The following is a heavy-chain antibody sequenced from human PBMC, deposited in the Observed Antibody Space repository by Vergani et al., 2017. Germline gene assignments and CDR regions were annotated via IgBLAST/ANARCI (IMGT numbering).Heavy chain of an antibody. J-gene: IGHJ5*02. CDR3: ARGTIFGVVIIPWFDP. CDR1: GGKGRREV. CDR2: SSHILGTA. Sequence: GKRVKEGEEGKKKGEEGKGEGKAEGGKGRREVRRGGRKAHGQVLKWIGGSSHILGTANYAQKFQGRVTITADESTSTAYMELSSLRSEDTAVYYCARGTIFGVVIIPWFDPWGQGTLVTVSS. D-gene: IGHD3-3*01. V-gene: IGHV1-69*01.